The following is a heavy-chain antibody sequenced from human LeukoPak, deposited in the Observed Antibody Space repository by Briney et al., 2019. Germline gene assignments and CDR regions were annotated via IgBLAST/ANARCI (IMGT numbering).Heavy chain of an antibody. CDR1: GYSFTSYW. Sequence: GESLKISCKGSGYSFTSYWIGWVRQMPGKGLEWMGIIYPGDSDTRYSPSFQGQVTISADKSISTAYLQWSSLKASDTAMYYCARQSLPGRYSSSWYGSFDIWGQGTMVTVSS. J-gene: IGHJ3*02. D-gene: IGHD6-13*01. V-gene: IGHV5-51*01. CDR2: IYPGDSDT. CDR3: ARQSLPGRYSSSWYGSFDI.